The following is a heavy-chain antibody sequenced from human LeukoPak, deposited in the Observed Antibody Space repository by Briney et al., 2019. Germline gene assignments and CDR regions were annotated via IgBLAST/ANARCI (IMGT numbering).Heavy chain of an antibody. J-gene: IGHJ3*02. CDR2: ISRSSTTI. Sequence: PGGSLRLSCAASGXXFSXXSXXWXXXAXGXGLXWVXYISRSSTTIYYADSVKGRFTISRDNAKNSLYLQMNSLRDEDTAVYYCARDLVVKRYAFDIWGQGTMVTVSS. CDR1: GXXFSXXS. CDR3: ARDLVVKRYAFDI. V-gene: IGHV3-48*02. D-gene: IGHD2-21*01.